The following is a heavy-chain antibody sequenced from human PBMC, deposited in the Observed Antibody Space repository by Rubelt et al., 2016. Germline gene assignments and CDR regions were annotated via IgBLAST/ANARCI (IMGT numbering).Heavy chain of an antibody. CDR3: ARRNSGTYSPFDY. CDR2: SDPSDSYI. V-gene: IGHV5-10-1*01. CDR1: GYTFTNHW. D-gene: IGHD1-26*01. Sequence: EVQLVQSGAEVTKPGESLRISCKGSGYTFTNHWISWVRQMPGQGLEWLGRSDPSDSYINSHPSLRGHVTISVDKSISTAYLQWSSLQASDTAMYYCARRNSGTYSPFDYWGQGTMVTVSP. J-gene: IGHJ4*02.